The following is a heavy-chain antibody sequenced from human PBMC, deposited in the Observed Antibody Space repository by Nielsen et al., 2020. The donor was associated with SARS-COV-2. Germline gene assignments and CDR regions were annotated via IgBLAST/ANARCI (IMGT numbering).Heavy chain of an antibody. CDR2: ISGSGGST. CDR3: AKWGGGDGIRIFGVVIGYYYYGMDV. Sequence: WIRQPPGKGLEWVSAISGSGGSTYYADSVKGRFTISRDNSKNTLYLQMNSLRAEDTAVYYCAKWGGGDGIRIFGVVIGYYYYGMDVWGQGTTVTVSS. V-gene: IGHV3-23*01. J-gene: IGHJ6*02. D-gene: IGHD3-3*01.